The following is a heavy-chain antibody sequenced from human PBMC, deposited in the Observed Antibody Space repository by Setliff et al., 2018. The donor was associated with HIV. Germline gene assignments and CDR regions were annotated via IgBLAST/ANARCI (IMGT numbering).Heavy chain of an antibody. V-gene: IGHV3-7*03. J-gene: IGHJ4*02. D-gene: IGHD2-21*01. Sequence: PGGSLRLSCAASGFTFSSHWMSWVRQAPGKGLEWVANIKQDGSEKYHVDSVKGRFTISRDNAKNSLYLQINNLRRDDTAMYYCATQVWSNMDYWGQGTLVTVSS. CDR1: GFTFSSHW. CDR2: IKQDGSEK. CDR3: ATQVWSNMDY.